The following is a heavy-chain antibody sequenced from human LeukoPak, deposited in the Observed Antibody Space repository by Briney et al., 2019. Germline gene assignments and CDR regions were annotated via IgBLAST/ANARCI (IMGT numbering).Heavy chain of an antibody. CDR2: ISGSGGST. V-gene: IGHV3-23*01. CDR3: AKVTYDSSGYYYAGHLDY. Sequence: PGGSLRLSCAASGFTFSSYAMSWVRQAPGKGLEWVSAISGSGGSTYYADSVKGRFTISRDNSKNTLYLQMNSLRAEDTAVYYCAKVTYDSSGYYYAGHLDYWGQGTLVTVSS. CDR1: GFTFSSYA. J-gene: IGHJ4*02. D-gene: IGHD3-22*01.